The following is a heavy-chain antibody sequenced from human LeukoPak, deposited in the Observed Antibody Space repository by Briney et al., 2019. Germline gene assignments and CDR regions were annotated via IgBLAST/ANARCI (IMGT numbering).Heavy chain of an antibody. CDR3: ARVDTVMAYYFDL. CDR1: GFTFGSYS. Sequence: GGSLRLSCAASGFTFGSYSMNWVRQAPGKGLEWVSSISSSSSYVYYADSVKGRFTISRDNAKNSLYLQMNSLRAEDTAVYYCARVDTVMAYYFDLWGQGTLVTVSS. CDR2: ISSSSSYV. D-gene: IGHD5-18*01. J-gene: IGHJ4*02. V-gene: IGHV3-21*01.